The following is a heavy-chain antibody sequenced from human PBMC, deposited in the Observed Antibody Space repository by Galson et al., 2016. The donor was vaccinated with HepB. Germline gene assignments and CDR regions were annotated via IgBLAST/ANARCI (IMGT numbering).Heavy chain of an antibody. V-gene: IGHV3-74*01. Sequence: SLRLSCAASGFAFSSHWMHWVRQDLGKGLVWVSRINSDGTISNYADSVKGRFTISRDNAKNTLYLQMNSLRAEDTAVYFCVRAHTMEPTTAYNWLDPWGRGTPVTVSS. CDR3: VRAHTMEPTTAYNWLDP. CDR2: INSDGTIS. J-gene: IGHJ5*02. D-gene: IGHD1-1*01. CDR1: GFAFSSHW.